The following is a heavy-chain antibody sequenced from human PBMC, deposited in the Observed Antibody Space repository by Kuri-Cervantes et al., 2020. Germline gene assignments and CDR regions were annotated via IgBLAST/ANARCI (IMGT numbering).Heavy chain of an antibody. D-gene: IGHD3-3*01. CDR1: GYTFTSYD. Sequence: ASVKLSCKASGYTFTSYDISWVRQATGQGLDCMGWMNPNSGNTGYAQKFQCRVTMTRNTSISTAYMELSSLRSEETAVYYCARGLFFLKQKTAYEMDVWGQGTTVTVSS. CDR3: ARGLFFLKQKTAYEMDV. CDR2: MNPNSGNT. V-gene: IGHV1-8*01. J-gene: IGHJ6*02.